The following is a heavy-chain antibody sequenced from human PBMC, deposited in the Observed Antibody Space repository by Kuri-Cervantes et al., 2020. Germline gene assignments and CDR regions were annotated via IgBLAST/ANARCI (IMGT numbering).Heavy chain of an antibody. CDR1: GFTVSSSY. CDR3: VRDLYGAGPF. Sequence: GGSLRLSCAASGFTVSSSYMSWVRQAPGKGLEWVSVIYSADSAYYADSVKGRFTISRDNAKNSLYLQMNSLRAEDTAVYYCVRDLYGAGPFWGQGTLVTVSS. D-gene: IGHD4-17*01. J-gene: IGHJ4*02. V-gene: IGHV3-53*01. CDR2: IYSADSA.